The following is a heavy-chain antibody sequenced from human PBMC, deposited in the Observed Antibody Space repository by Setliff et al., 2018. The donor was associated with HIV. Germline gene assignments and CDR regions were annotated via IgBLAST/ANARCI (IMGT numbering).Heavy chain of an antibody. J-gene: IGHJ4*02. Sequence: GGSLRLSCAASGFTFSSYAMSWVRQAPGKGLEWVSAISGSGGSTYYADSVKGRFTISRDNSKNTLYLQMNSLRAEDTAVYYCAQSHPYCSGGRLGNCYWGQGTLVTVSS. V-gene: IGHV3-23*01. CDR3: AQSHPYCSGGRLGNCY. CDR1: GFTFSSYA. CDR2: ISGSGGST. D-gene: IGHD2-15*01.